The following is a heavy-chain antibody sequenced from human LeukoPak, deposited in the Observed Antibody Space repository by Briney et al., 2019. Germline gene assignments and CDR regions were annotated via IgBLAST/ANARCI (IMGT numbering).Heavy chain of an antibody. J-gene: IGHJ4*02. Sequence: PSETLSLTCTVSGGSISSYYWSWIRQPPGKGLEWIGYIYYSGSTNYNPSLKSRVTISVDTSKNQFSLKVSSVTAADTAVYYCARAYSPPQWSPFDYWGQGTLVTVSS. CDR2: IYYSGST. CDR3: ARAYSPPQWSPFDY. V-gene: IGHV4-59*12. D-gene: IGHD6-13*01. CDR1: GGSISSYY.